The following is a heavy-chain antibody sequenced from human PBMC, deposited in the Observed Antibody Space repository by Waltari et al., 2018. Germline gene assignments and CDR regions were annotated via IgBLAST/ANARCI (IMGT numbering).Heavy chain of an antibody. D-gene: IGHD1-26*01. V-gene: IGHV3-23*04. Sequence: EVQPVESGGGLVQPGGSLRLSCAASGFTFSSYAMSWVRQAPGKGLEWVSAISGSGGSTYYADSVKSRFTISRDNSKNTLYLQMNSLRAEDTAVYYCAKVRSWGVSGSYDYWGQGTLVTVSS. CDR2: ISGSGGST. CDR3: AKVRSWGVSGSYDY. J-gene: IGHJ4*02. CDR1: GFTFSSYA.